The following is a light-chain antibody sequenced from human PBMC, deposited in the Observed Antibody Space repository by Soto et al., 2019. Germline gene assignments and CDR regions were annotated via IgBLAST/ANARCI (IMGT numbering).Light chain of an antibody. CDR2: GAS. CDR1: QSVSSSY. CDR3: QQYGSSQT. Sequence: EIVLTQSPGTLSLSPGERATLSCRASQSVSSSYLAWYQQKHGQAPRLLIYGASSRATGIPDRFSGSGSGTDFTLMISRLEPEDFAVYYCQQYGSSQTFGQGTKVEIK. V-gene: IGKV3-20*01. J-gene: IGKJ1*01.